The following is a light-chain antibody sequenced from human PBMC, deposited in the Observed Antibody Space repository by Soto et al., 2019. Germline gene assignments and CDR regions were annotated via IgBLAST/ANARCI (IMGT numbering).Light chain of an antibody. CDR1: QSVSSN. J-gene: IGKJ1*01. Sequence: EIVMTQSPATLSVSPGERATLSCRASQSVSSNLAWYQQKPGQAPRLLIYGASTRATGIPARFSGSGSGTEFTLTISSLKSEDVAVYYCQHCNNWPRTFGQGTKVEIK. CDR2: GAS. CDR3: QHCNNWPRT. V-gene: IGKV3-15*01.